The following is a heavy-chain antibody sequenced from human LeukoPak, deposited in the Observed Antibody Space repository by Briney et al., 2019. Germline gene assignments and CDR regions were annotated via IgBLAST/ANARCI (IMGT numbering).Heavy chain of an antibody. CDR3: ASYDYGDCWFDP. CDR2: ISDSGST. J-gene: IGHJ5*02. Sequence: PSETLSLTCTVSGGSISSSSYYWGWIRQPPGKGLEWIGNISDSGSTNYNPSLRSRVTISVDTSKNQFSLKLSSVTAADTALYYCASYDYGDCWFDPWGQGTLVTVSS. CDR1: GGSISSSSYY. D-gene: IGHD4-17*01. V-gene: IGHV4-61*05.